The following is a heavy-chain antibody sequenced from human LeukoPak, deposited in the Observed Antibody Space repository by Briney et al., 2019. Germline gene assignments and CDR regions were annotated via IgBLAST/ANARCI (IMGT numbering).Heavy chain of an antibody. V-gene: IGHV1-2*06. CDR1: GYTLTELS. Sequence: GASVKVSCKVSGYTLTELSMHWVRQAPGQGLEWMGRINPNSGGTNYAQKFRGRVTMTRDTSISTAYMELSRLRSDDTAVYYCARGGTTVTIYWGQGTLVTVSS. J-gene: IGHJ4*02. CDR3: ARGGTTVTIY. CDR2: INPNSGGT. D-gene: IGHD4-17*01.